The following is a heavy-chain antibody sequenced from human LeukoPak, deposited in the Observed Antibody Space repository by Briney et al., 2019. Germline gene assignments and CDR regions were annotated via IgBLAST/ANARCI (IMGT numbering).Heavy chain of an antibody. V-gene: IGHV1-69*05. J-gene: IGHJ5*02. CDR3: ASRAGGPAAIGFDP. CDR1: GGTFRSYA. Sequence: SVKVSCKASGGTFRSYAIRWVRQAPGQGLEWMGGIIPIFGTAKYAQKFQGRVTITTDESTSTAYMELSSLRSEDTAVYYCASRAGGPAAIGFDPWGQGTLVTVPS. CDR2: IIPIFGTA. D-gene: IGHD2-2*01.